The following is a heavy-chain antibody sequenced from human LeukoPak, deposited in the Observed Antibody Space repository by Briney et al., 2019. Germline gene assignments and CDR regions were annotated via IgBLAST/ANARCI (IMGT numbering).Heavy chain of an antibody. CDR2: INPSGGST. V-gene: IGHV1-46*01. Sequence: GASVKVSCKASGYTFTSYYMHWVRRDPGQGLEWMGIINPSGGSTSYAQKFQGRVTMTRDTSTSTVYMELSSLRSEDTAVYYCARDRPYGSGTRGGVYNDMDVWGKGTTVTVSS. CDR3: ARDRPYGSGTRGGVYNDMDV. J-gene: IGHJ6*03. D-gene: IGHD3-10*01. CDR1: GYTFTSYY.